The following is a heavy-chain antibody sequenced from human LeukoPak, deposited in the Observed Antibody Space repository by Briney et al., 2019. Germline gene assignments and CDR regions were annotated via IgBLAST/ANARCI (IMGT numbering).Heavy chain of an antibody. CDR2: ISGSGGNT. D-gene: IGHD6-19*01. J-gene: IGHJ4*02. Sequence: PGGSLRLSCAASGFTFSSYAMSWVRQAPGKGLEWVSAISGSGGNTNYADSVKGRFTISRDNSKNTLYLQMNSLRAEDTAVYHCAKAHFSGAWYEFGYWGQGTLVTVSS. CDR1: GFTFSSYA. CDR3: AKAHFSGAWYEFGY. V-gene: IGHV3-23*01.